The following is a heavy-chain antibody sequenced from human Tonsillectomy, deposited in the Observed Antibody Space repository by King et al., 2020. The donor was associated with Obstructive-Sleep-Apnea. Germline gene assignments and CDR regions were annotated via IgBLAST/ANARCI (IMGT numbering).Heavy chain of an antibody. D-gene: IGHD1-26*01. Sequence: QLVQSGGGMVQPGGSLRLSCAASGFTFSTYSMNWVRQAPGKGLEWVSYISSSSSTIHYADSVKGRFTISRDNAKNSLYLQMNSLRAEDTAVYYCAALGAIVNRDAFDIWGQGTMVTVSS. CDR1: GFTFSTYS. V-gene: IGHV3-48*04. CDR2: ISSSSSTI. J-gene: IGHJ3*02. CDR3: AALGAIVNRDAFDI.